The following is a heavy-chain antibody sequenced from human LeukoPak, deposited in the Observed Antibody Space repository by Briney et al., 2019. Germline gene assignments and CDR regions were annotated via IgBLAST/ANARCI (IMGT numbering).Heavy chain of an antibody. V-gene: IGHV4-39*01. CDR1: GGSISTANYY. D-gene: IGHD3-3*01. J-gene: IGHJ5*02. CDR3: ARHSGLRSPFDP. Sequence: PSETLSLTCTVSGGSISTANYYWAWIRQPPGRDLDWIGSIYSSGNTYYNPSLESRVTISVDTSKNQLSLKLTSATAADTSVYYCARHSGLRSPFDPWGQGTLVTVSS. CDR2: IYSSGNT.